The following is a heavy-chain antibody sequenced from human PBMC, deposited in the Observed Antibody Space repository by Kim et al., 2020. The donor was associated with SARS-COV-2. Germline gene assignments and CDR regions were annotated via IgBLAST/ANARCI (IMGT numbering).Heavy chain of an antibody. V-gene: IGHV1-46*01. CDR2: INPSGGST. D-gene: IGHD3-3*01. Sequence: ASVKVSCKASGYTFTSYYMHWVRQAPGQGLEWMGIINPSGGSTSYAQKFQGRVTMTRDTSTSTVYMELSSLRSEDTAVYYCARGGSVTIFGVEPGPDYWGQGTLVTVSS. CDR3: ARGGSVTIFGVEPGPDY. J-gene: IGHJ4*02. CDR1: GYTFTSYY.